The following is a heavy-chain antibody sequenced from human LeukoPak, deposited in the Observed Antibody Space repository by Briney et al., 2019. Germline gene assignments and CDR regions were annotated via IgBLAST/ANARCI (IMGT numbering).Heavy chain of an antibody. CDR3: ASPLGRSSGWYGFPFDY. CDR1: GFTFSSYG. Sequence: PGGSLRLSCAASGFTFSSYGMHWVRQAPGKGLEWVAFISYDGSNKYYADSVKGRFTISRDNSKNTLYLQMNSLRAEDTAVYYCASPLGRSSGWYGFPFDYWGQGTLVTVSS. D-gene: IGHD6-19*01. V-gene: IGHV3-30*03. CDR2: ISYDGSNK. J-gene: IGHJ4*02.